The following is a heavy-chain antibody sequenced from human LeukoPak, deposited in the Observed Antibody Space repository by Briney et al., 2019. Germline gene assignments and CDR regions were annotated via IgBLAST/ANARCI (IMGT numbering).Heavy chain of an antibody. J-gene: IGHJ4*02. V-gene: IGHV4-34*01. CDR1: GGSFSGYY. D-gene: IGHD3-10*01. Sequence: SETLSLTCAVYGGSFSGYYWSWIRQPPGKGLEWIGEINHSGSTNYSPSLKSRATISVDTSKNQFSLKLSSVTAADTAVYYCARGGLLWFGEYGDFDYWGQGTLVTVSS. CDR2: INHSGST. CDR3: ARGGLLWFGEYGDFDY.